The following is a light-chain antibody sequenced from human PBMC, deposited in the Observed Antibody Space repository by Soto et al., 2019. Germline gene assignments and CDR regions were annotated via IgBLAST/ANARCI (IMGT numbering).Light chain of an antibody. CDR3: HQSYSIPLT. J-gene: IGKJ4*01. CDR1: QDISTY. V-gene: IGKV1-39*01. CDR2: AAS. Sequence: DIQMTQSPSSLSASVGDRVTITCRASQDISTYLSWYQHRPGKTPKFLIYAASTLQSGVPSRFSGSGSCTDFTLTIGSLQPEDLATYYCHQSYSIPLTFGGGTKVEIK.